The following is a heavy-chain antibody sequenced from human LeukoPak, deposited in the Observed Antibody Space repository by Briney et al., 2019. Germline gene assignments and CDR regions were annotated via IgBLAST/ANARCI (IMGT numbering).Heavy chain of an antibody. J-gene: IGHJ4*02. CDR3: ARRGYYDSDGLDY. CDR1: GFTVSSNY. Sequence: GGSLRLSCAASGFTVSSNYMSWVRQAPGKGLEWVSVIYSGGYTFYADSVKGRFTISRDNSKNTLFLQMNSLRAEDTAVYYCARRGYYDSDGLDYWGQGTLVTVS. D-gene: IGHD3-22*01. CDR2: IYSGGYT. V-gene: IGHV3-66*01.